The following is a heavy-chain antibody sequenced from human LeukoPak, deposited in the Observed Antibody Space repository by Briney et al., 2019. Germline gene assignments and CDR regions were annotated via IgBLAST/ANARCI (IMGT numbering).Heavy chain of an antibody. CDR1: GFSISNNY. V-gene: IGHV3-53*01. CDR3: ARASRGYDFDY. CDR2: IYNSGAT. J-gene: IGHJ4*02. Sequence: PGGSLRLSCAASGFSISNNYMSWVRQAPGKGLEWVSVIYNSGATYYADSVKGRFTISRDNSNNTVHLQMNSLRVEDTAMYYCARASRGYDFDYWGLGALVTVSS. D-gene: IGHD2-15*01.